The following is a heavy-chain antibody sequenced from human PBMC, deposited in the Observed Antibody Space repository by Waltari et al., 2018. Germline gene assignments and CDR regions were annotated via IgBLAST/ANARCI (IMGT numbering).Heavy chain of an antibody. CDR3: ARDRGRGLYLDS. V-gene: IGHV4-4*02. J-gene: IGHJ4*02. CDR2: IHRSGRT. D-gene: IGHD2-15*01. CDR1: GDSMCDRCW. Sequence: QLQLQQSGPGLVKPSESLSLTCVGSGDSMCDRCWWNWVRQSPGKGLEWIGQIHRSGRTNHNPSLESRVSMSIDTSNNKFSLKVFSTTAADTAVYYCARDRGRGLYLDSWGQGTLVTVSP.